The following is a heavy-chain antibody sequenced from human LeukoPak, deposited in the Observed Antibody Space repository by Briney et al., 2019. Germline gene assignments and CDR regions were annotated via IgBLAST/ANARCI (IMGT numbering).Heavy chain of an antibody. CDR3: ARGFHEVGVPAAFWRY. Sequence: GGSLRLPCAASGFTFSSYAMSWVRQAPGKGLEWVSGISGSGGSTYYADSVKGRFTVSRDNAKNSLYLQMNSLRAEDTAVYYCARGFHEVGVPAAFWRYWGQGTLVTVSS. CDR2: ISGSGGST. CDR1: GFTFSSYA. J-gene: IGHJ4*02. V-gene: IGHV3-23*01. D-gene: IGHD2-2*01.